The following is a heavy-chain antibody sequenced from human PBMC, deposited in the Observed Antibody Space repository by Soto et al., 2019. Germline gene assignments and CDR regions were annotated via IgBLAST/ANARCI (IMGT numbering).Heavy chain of an antibody. CDR2: VYYSGST. CDR3: GRLEGLATISYYFDD. D-gene: IGHD3-9*01. CDR1: GGSVSSGSYY. J-gene: IGHJ4*02. Sequence: PSETLSLTCTVSGGSVSSGSYYWGWVRQPPGKGLEWIGSVYYSGSTYYNPSLESRVTISVDKSKNQFSLKLMSLSAADTAVYYCGRLEGLATISYYFDDWGQGALVTVSS. V-gene: IGHV4-39*01.